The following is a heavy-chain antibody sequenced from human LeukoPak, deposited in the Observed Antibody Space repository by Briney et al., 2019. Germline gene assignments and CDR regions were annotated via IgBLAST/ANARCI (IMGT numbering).Heavy chain of an antibody. Sequence: GGSLRLSCAASGFTFSSYAMHWVRQAPGKGLEWVAVISYDGSNKYYADSVKGRFTISRDNSKNTLYLQMNSLRAEDTAVYYRARDSVLGCSSTSCLDRFDYWGQGTLVTVSS. D-gene: IGHD2-2*01. CDR1: GFTFSSYA. J-gene: IGHJ4*02. V-gene: IGHV3-30*17. CDR2: ISYDGSNK. CDR3: ARDSVLGCSSTSCLDRFDY.